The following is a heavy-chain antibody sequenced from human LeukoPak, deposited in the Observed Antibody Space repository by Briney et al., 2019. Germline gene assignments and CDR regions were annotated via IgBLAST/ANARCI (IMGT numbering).Heavy chain of an antibody. D-gene: IGHD3-10*02. CDR2: INHSGST. CDR1: GGSFSVYY. Sequence: SETLSLTCAVYGGSFSVYYWSWIGQPPGKGLEWIGEINHSGSTNYNPSLKSRVTISVDTSKNQFSLKLSSVTAADTAVYYCARCVRGVISSDSRYYFDYWGQGTLVTVSS. J-gene: IGHJ4*02. V-gene: IGHV4-34*01. CDR3: ARCVRGVISSDSRYYFDY.